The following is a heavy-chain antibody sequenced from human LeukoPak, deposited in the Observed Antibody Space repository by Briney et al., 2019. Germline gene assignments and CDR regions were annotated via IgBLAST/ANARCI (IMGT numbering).Heavy chain of an antibody. J-gene: IGHJ5*02. V-gene: IGHV1-8*01. D-gene: IGHD4-17*01. Sequence: GASVKVSCKASGYTFTTYDINWVRQATGQGLEWMGWMNPNSGNTGYTQKFQGRVTMTRNTSISTAYMELRSLRSDDTAVYYCARDGRDYGDYYRWFDPWGQGTLVTVSS. CDR2: MNPNSGNT. CDR1: GYTFTTYD. CDR3: ARDGRDYGDYYRWFDP.